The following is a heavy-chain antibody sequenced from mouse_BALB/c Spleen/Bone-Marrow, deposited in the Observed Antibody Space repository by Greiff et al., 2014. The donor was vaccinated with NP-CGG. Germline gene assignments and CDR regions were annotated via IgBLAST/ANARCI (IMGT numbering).Heavy chain of an antibody. CDR2: ILPGSGST. D-gene: IGHD2-10*01. CDR1: GYRFSSFW. Sequence: QVQLKESGAEVMKSGASVKISCRATGYRFSSFWIEWIKQRPGHGLEWIGKILPGSGSTNYNEKLKGKATLSADASSNTAYMQLSSLTSEDSAVYFCAREGAFYGNPFDFWGQGTTLTVSS. J-gene: IGHJ2*01. CDR3: AREGAFYGNPFDF. V-gene: IGHV1-9*01.